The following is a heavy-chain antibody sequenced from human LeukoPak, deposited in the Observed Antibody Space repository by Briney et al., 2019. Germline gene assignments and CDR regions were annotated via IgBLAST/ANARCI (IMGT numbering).Heavy chain of an antibody. J-gene: IGHJ4*02. V-gene: IGHV4-4*07. D-gene: IGHD1-26*01. CDR1: GDSLHYYY. CDR2: ISTTTNGGT. CDR3: ARVGGIYAQSIYYVDY. Sequence: SETLSLTCPVSGDSLHYYYCSWIRQPAGEGMGYIGRISTTTNGGTNYIPSLRGRVTMSIDTPKNESTLKVNSVTAADTAVYYCARVGGIYAQSIYYVDYWGQGALVTVSS.